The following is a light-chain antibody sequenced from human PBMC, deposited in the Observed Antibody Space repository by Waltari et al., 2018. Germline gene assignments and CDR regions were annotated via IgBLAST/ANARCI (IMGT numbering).Light chain of an antibody. J-gene: IGLJ3*02. Sequence: QLVLTQSPSASASLGASVKLTCTLSSGHRSDAIAWHQQQPEKGPRYLMKVNSDGSHSNGAGIPDRFSGSSSGAERYLLISSLQSEDEADYYCQTGGHGIWVFGGGTKLTVL. CDR3: QTGGHGIWV. CDR1: SGHRSDA. V-gene: IGLV4-69*01. CDR2: VNSDGSH.